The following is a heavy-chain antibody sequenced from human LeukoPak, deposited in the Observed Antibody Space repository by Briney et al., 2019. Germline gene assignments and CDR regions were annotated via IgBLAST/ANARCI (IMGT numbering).Heavy chain of an antibody. CDR2: IRYDGGNK. CDR3: ARAHLPTGQLPSGRYNWFDP. V-gene: IGHV3-30*02. D-gene: IGHD2-2*01. J-gene: IGHJ5*02. Sequence: GGSLRLSCAASGFTFSSYGMNWVRQAPGKGLEWVAYIRYDGGNKNYADSVKGRFTISRDNAKNSLYLQMNSLRAEDTAVYYCARAHLPTGQLPSGRYNWFDPWGQGTLVTVSS. CDR1: GFTFSSYG.